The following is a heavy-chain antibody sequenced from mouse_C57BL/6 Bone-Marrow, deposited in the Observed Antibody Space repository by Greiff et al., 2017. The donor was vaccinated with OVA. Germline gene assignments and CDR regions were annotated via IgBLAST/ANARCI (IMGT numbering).Heavy chain of an antibody. V-gene: IGHV1-15*01. CDR2: IDPETGGT. D-gene: IGHD1-1*01. CDR1: GYTFTDYE. CDR3: TNGSSYGAMDY. J-gene: IGHJ4*01. Sequence: VQLQQSGAELVRPGASVTLSCKASGYTFTDYEMHWVKQTPVHGLEWIGAIDPETGGTAYNQKFKGKAILTADKSSSTAYMELRSLTSEDSAVYYCTNGSSYGAMDYWGQGTSVTVSS.